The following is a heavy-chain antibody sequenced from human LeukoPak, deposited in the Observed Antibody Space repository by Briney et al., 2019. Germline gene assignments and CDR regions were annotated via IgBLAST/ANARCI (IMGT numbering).Heavy chain of an antibody. CDR2: IYYSGST. CDR1: GGSISSGGYY. Sequence: SETLSLTCTVSGGSISSGGYYWSWIRQHPGKGLEWIGYIYYSGSTYYNPSLKSRVTISVDTSKNQFSLKLSSVTAADTAVYYCAREYYESSGYYSHFDYWGQGTLVTVSS. D-gene: IGHD3-22*01. J-gene: IGHJ4*02. V-gene: IGHV4-31*03. CDR3: AREYYESSGYYSHFDY.